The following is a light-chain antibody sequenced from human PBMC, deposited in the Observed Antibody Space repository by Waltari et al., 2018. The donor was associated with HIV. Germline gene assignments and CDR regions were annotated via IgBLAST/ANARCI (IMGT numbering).Light chain of an antibody. V-gene: IGLV2-8*01. Sequence: QSALTQPPSASGSPGQSVTISCTGTSSDVGGYNYVSWYQQHPGKAPKLMIYEVSNLPSGVPDVFAGSKSGNTASLTVAGLQPEDEADYYCSSYAGSNNFVFGTGTKVTVL. CDR3: SSYAGSNNFV. J-gene: IGLJ1*01. CDR2: EVS. CDR1: SSDVGGYNY.